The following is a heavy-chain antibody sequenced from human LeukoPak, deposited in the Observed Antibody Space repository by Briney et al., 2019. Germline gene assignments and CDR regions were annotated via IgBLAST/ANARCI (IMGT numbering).Heavy chain of an antibody. V-gene: IGHV4-59*08. CDR1: GGSISSYY. Sequence: KPSETLSLTCTVAGGSISSYYCSWIQQPPGKERDWIGYNSGSTNYNPSLESRVTISLDTSKNQFSLKLSSVTAADTAVYYFARGRGYGGNYLRAFDFWGQGTMVTVSS. J-gene: IGHJ3*01. CDR3: ARGRGYGGNYLRAFDF. CDR2: NSGST. D-gene: IGHD1-26*01.